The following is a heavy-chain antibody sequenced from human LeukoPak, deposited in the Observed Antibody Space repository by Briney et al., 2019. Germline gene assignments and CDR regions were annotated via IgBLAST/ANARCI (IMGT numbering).Heavy chain of an antibody. Sequence: PGGSLRLSCAASGFTFSSYAMSWVRQMPGKGLEWMGIIYPGDSDTRYSPSFQGQVTISADKSISTAYLQWSSLKASDTAMYYCARQVGGSYRHWADYWGQGTLVTVSS. V-gene: IGHV5-51*01. D-gene: IGHD1-26*01. CDR1: GFTFSSYA. CDR3: ARQVGGSYRHWADY. CDR2: IYPGDSDT. J-gene: IGHJ4*02.